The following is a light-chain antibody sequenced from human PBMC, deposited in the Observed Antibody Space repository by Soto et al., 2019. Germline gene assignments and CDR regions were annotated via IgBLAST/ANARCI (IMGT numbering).Light chain of an antibody. Sequence: EIVLTQSPGTLSLSPGERATLSCRASQSVNTKYLAWYQQKPGQAPRLLISGVSSRATGVPDRFSGIGYRTEFILTTSRVEPEDFAVYYFQHFGTSSLVTFGPGTKVDIK. CDR2: GVS. CDR1: QSVNTKY. J-gene: IGKJ3*01. V-gene: IGKV3-20*01. CDR3: QHFGTSSLVT.